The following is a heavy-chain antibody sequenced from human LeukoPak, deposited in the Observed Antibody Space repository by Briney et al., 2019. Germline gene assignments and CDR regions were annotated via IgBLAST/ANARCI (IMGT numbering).Heavy chain of an antibody. J-gene: IGHJ4*02. CDR2: INSNSGGT. V-gene: IGHV1-2*02. CDR1: GYTFTGYY. Sequence: ASVKVSCKASGYTFTGYYMHWVRQAPGQGLEWMGWINSNSGGTNFAPKFQGRVTMTRDTSISTAYMELSSLRSDDTAVYYCARAPLWYDILTGYYREPFDYWGQGTLVTVSS. D-gene: IGHD3-9*01. CDR3: ARAPLWYDILTGYYREPFDY.